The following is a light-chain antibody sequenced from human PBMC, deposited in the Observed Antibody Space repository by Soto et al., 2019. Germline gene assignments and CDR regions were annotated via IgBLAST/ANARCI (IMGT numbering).Light chain of an antibody. CDR1: QSVIDN. CDR2: RAS. CDR3: QQYGSSPTT. Sequence: EVLMTQSPDTLYVSPGERVTLSFRASQSVIDNLAWYQQKPGQGPRLLVYRASTRTLGIPARFSGSESGTEFTLTISSLQSEDFAVYYCQQYGSSPTTFGQGTKVDIK. V-gene: IGKV3-15*01. J-gene: IGKJ1*01.